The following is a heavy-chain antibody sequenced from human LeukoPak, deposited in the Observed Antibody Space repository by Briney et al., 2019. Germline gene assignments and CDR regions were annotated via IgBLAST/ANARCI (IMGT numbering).Heavy chain of an antibody. CDR1: GFAFSSYA. CDR2: IDGGGGST. Sequence: PGGSLRLSCTASGFAFSSYAMSWVRQAPGVGLEWVSAIDGGGGSTWHADSVKGRFTMSRDNSKSTLYLQMDSLRVEDTAIYYCARAGSDNYYSGVNYWGQGTLVTVSS. D-gene: IGHD3-22*01. J-gene: IGHJ4*02. V-gene: IGHV3-23*01. CDR3: ARAGSDNYYSGVNY.